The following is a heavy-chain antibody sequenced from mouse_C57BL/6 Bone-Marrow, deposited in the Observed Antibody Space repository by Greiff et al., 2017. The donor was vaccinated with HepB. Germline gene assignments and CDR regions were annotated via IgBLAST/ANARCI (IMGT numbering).Heavy chain of an antibody. Sequence: VMLVESGGGLVKPGGSLKLSCAASGFTFSDYGMHWVRQAPEKGLEWVAYISSGSSTIYYADTVKGRFTISRDNAKNTLFLQMTSLRSEDTAMYYCARKPVYYYGSRYWYFDVWGTGTTVTVSS. J-gene: IGHJ1*03. V-gene: IGHV5-17*01. CDR2: ISSGSSTI. CDR3: ARKPVYYYGSRYWYFDV. CDR1: GFTFSDYG. D-gene: IGHD1-1*01.